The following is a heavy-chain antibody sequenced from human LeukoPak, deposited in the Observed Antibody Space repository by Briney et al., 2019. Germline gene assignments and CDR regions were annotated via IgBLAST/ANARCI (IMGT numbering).Heavy chain of an antibody. V-gene: IGHV3-30*04. CDR2: ISYDGSNK. J-gene: IGHJ5*02. D-gene: IGHD6-19*01. CDR1: GFTFSSYA. CDR3: ARDPKGPVAGSGIGH. Sequence: PGGSLRLSCAASGFTFSSYAMHWVRQAPGKGLEWVAVISYDGSNKYYADSVKGRFTISRDNSKNTLYLQMNSLRAEDTAVYYCARDPKGPVAGSGIGHWGQGTLVTVSS.